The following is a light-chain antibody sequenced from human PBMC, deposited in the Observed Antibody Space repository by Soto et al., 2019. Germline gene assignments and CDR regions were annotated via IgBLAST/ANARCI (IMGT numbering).Light chain of an antibody. J-gene: IGLJ2*01. CDR3: CSYAGTVV. CDR2: DVS. CDR1: SSDVGSYNS. V-gene: IGLV2-11*01. Sequence: QSALTQPRSVSGSPGQSVTISCTGTSSDVGSYNSVSWYQQHPGKAPKLMIYDVSKRPSGVPDRFSGSKSGNTASLTISGLQAEDEADYYCCSYAGTVVFGGGTKLTVL.